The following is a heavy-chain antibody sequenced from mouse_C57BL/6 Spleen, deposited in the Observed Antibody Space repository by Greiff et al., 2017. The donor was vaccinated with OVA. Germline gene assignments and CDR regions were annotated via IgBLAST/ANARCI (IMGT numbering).Heavy chain of an antibody. V-gene: IGHV1-4*01. CDR3: ARDYGSSYYFDY. D-gene: IGHD1-1*01. Sequence: QVQLQQSGAELARPGASVKMSCKASGYTFTSYTMHWVKQRPGQGLEWIGYINPSSGYTKYNQKFKDKATLTADKSSSTAYMRLSSLTSEDSAVYYCARDYGSSYYFDYWGQGTTLTVSS. J-gene: IGHJ2*01. CDR1: GYTFTSYT. CDR2: INPSSGYT.